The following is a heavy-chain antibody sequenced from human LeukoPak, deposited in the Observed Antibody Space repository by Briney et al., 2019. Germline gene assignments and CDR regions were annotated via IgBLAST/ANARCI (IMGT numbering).Heavy chain of an antibody. D-gene: IGHD2-2*02. J-gene: IGHJ6*03. V-gene: IGHV4-39*07. CDR2: IYYSGST. CDR3: ARGPASTRYCSSTSCYKRYYYMDV. Sequence: SETLSLTCTVSGGSISSSSYYWGWIRQPPGKGLEWIGSIYYSGSTYYNPSLKSRVTISVDTSKNQFSLKLSSVTAADTAVYYCARGPASTRYCSSTSCYKRYYYMDVWGKGTTVTVSS. CDR1: GGSISSSSYY.